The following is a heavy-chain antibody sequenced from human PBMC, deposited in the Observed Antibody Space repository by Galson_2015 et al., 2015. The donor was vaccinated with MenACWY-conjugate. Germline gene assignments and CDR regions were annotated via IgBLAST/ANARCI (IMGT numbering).Heavy chain of an antibody. J-gene: IGHJ4*02. Sequence: SVKVSCKASGGTFSSYAISWVRQAPGQGLEWMGGIIPIFGTANYAQKFQGRVTITADESTSTAYMELSSLRSEDTAVYYCATPYTAMDTGGFDYWGQGTLVTVSS. CDR2: IIPIFGTA. D-gene: IGHD5-18*01. V-gene: IGHV1-69*13. CDR1: GGTFSSYA. CDR3: ATPYTAMDTGGFDY.